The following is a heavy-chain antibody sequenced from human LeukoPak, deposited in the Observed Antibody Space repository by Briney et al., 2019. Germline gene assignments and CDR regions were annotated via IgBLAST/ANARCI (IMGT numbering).Heavy chain of an antibody. V-gene: IGHV1-2*02. CDR1: GYTFTGYY. Sequence: ASVKVSCKASGYTFTGYYMHWVRQAPGQGLEWMGWINPNSGGTNYAQKFQGRVTMTRDTSISTTYMELSRLRSDDTAVYYCARVGGGATEIDYWGQGTLVTVSS. D-gene: IGHD1-26*01. CDR2: INPNSGGT. J-gene: IGHJ4*02. CDR3: ARVGGGATEIDY.